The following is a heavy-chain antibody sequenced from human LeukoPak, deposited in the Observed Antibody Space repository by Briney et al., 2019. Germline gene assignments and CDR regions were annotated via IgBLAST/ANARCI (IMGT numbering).Heavy chain of an antibody. V-gene: IGHV3-66*01. CDR1: GXTVSSNY. CDR3: ALGYSYGCFDY. Sequence: GGSLRLSCAASGXTVSSNYMSWVRQAPGKGLEWVSVIYSSGTTYYAESVKGRFSISRDNSKNTLYLQMNSLRAEDTAVYYCALGYSYGCFDYWGQGTLVSVSS. CDR2: IYSSGTT. J-gene: IGHJ4*02. D-gene: IGHD5-18*01.